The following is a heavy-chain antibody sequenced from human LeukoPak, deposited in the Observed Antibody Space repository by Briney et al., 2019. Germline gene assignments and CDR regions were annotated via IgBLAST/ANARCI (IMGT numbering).Heavy chain of an antibody. J-gene: IGHJ4*02. Sequence: PGGSLRLSCADSGFTFSSYGMNWVRQPRGKGLEGVSSISDISSCIYDADSVNGRFTISRDNAKNTLYLQMNSLRGEDTAVDYCATSNCTRTRCYRGLFDSWGQGTLVTVS. CDR1: GFTFSSYG. CDR3: ATSNCTRTRCYRGLFDS. D-gene: IGHD2-2*02. V-gene: IGHV3-21*01. CDR2: ISDISSCI.